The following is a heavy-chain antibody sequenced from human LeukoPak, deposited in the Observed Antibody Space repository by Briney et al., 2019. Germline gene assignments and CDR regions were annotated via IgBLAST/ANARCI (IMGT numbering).Heavy chain of an antibody. Sequence: TGGSLRLSCAASGFTFSSYAMSWVRQAPGKGLEWVSAISGSGGSTYYADSVKGRFTISRGNSKNTLYLQMNSLRAEDTAVYYCAKDQGLIVVVPAAIDYWGQETLVTVSS. CDR3: AKDQGLIVVVPAAIDY. J-gene: IGHJ4*02. CDR2: ISGSGGST. V-gene: IGHV3-23*01. CDR1: GFTFSSYA. D-gene: IGHD2-2*01.